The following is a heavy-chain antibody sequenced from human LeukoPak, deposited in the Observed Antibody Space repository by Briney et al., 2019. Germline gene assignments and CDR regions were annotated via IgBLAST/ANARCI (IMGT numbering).Heavy chain of an antibody. V-gene: IGHV4-38-2*01. J-gene: IGHJ4*02. CDR3: ARLVAGTDY. D-gene: IGHD6-19*01. Sequence: PSETLSLTCAVSGYSISSGYYWGWIRQPPGKGLEWIGSIYHSGSTYYNPSLKSRVSISVDTSKNQFSLNLSSVTAADTAVYYCARLVAGTDYWGQGTLATVSS. CDR2: IYHSGST. CDR1: GYSISSGYY.